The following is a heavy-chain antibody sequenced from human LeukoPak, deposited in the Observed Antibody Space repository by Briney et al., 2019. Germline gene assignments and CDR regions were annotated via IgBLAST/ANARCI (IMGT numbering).Heavy chain of an antibody. V-gene: IGHV3-15*05. CDR3: TTDPNFDYVWGTYRLDY. D-gene: IGHD3-16*02. CDR1: GFTFSDAW. J-gene: IGHJ4*02. Sequence: SGGSLRLSCAASGFTFSDAWMTWVRQAPGKGLEWVGRITSRTDGGTTDYAAPVKGKFTFSRDDSKSTLYLQMNSLKTEDTAVYYCTTDPNFDYVWGTYRLDYWGQGTLVTVSS. CDR2: ITSRTDGGTT.